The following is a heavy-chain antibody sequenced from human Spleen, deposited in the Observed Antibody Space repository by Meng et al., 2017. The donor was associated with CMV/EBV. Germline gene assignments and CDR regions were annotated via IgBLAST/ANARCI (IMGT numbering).Heavy chain of an antibody. D-gene: IGHD3-3*01. CDR2: LSYGGNI. Sequence: GSLRLSCTVSGASITSSSYFWDWIRQSPGKGLEWIGSLSYGGNIHYNSSLKSRVTISVDMSKNQITLRLTSVTAADTAVYYCAKIFPSDYYKYSMDVWGQGTTVTVSS. V-gene: IGHV4-39*06. CDR1: GASITSSSYF. CDR3: AKIFPSDYYKYSMDV. J-gene: IGHJ6*02.